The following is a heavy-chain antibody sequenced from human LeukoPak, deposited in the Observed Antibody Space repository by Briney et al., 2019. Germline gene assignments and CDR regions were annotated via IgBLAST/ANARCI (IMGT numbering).Heavy chain of an antibody. CDR1: GFTFSAYA. CDR3: AKDPASGSSYYFYGMDV. V-gene: IGHV3-30*18. Sequence: PGGSLRLSCSASGFTFSAYAMHWVRQAPGKGLEWVAVISYDGSNKYFADSVKGRFTISRDNSKNTLYLQMISLKPEDTAVYYCAKDPASGSSYYFYGMDVWGQGTTVTVSS. CDR2: ISYDGSNK. J-gene: IGHJ6*02. D-gene: IGHD1-26*01.